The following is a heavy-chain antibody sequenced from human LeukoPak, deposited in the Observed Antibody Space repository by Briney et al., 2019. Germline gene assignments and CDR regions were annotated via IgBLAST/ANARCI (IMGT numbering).Heavy chain of an antibody. CDR1: GFTLSTCA. J-gene: IGHJ4*02. V-gene: IGHV3-23*01. D-gene: IGHD1-26*01. CDR3: ARISGGATLY. CDR2: ISAGGGST. Sequence: PGGSLRLSCAASGFTLSTCAMNWVRQAPGKGLEWVSGISAGGGSTYYADSVKGRFTISRDNSKNTLYLQMNSLRAEDTAVYYCARISGGATLYWGQGTLVTVSS.